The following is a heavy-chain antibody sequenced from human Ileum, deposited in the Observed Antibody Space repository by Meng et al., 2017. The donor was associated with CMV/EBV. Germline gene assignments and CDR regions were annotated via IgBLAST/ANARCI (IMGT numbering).Heavy chain of an antibody. D-gene: IGHD6-19*01. CDR3: ARARFGVAGIDY. CDR2: IASSSGYI. J-gene: IGHJ4*02. CDR1: GFTFSSYS. Sequence: GESLKISCAASGFTFSSYSMNWVRQAPGKGLEWVSSIASSSGYIYYADSVKGRFTISRDNAKNSLFLQMDSLRAEDTAVYYCARARFGVAGIDYRGQGTLVTVSS. V-gene: IGHV3-21*01.